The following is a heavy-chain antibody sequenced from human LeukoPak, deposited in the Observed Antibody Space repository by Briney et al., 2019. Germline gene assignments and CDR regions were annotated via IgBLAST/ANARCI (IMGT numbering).Heavy chain of an antibody. Sequence: GGSLRLSCAASGFTFSTYSMNWVRQAPGKGLEWISYISSSSSTIYYADSVKGRFTISRDNAKNSLHLQMSSLRAEDTAVYYCARGAGWYYFDYWGQGTLVTVSS. CDR3: ARGAGWYYFDY. D-gene: IGHD6-19*01. J-gene: IGHJ4*02. CDR2: ISSSSSTI. CDR1: GFTFSTYS. V-gene: IGHV3-48*04.